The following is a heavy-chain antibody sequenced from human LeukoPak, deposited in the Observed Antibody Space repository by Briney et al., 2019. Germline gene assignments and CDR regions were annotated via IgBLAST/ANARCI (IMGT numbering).Heavy chain of an antibody. D-gene: IGHD5-12*01. J-gene: IGHJ4*02. V-gene: IGHV4-34*01. CDR1: GGSFSGYY. CDR3: ARGRGRYSGYDSRGTLNY. CDR2: INHSGST. Sequence: SETLSLTCAVYGGSFSGYYWSWIRQPPGKRLEWIGEINHSGSTNYNPSLKSRVTISVDTSKNQFSLKLSSVTAADTAVYYCARGRGRYSGYDSRGTLNYWGQGTLVTVSS.